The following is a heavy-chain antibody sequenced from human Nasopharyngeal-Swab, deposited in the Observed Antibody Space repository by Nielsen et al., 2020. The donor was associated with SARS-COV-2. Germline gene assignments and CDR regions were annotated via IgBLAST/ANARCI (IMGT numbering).Heavy chain of an antibody. V-gene: IGHV3-9*01. CDR3: AKARRTDTYGYECFDS. CDR2: ITWNSGNK. D-gene: IGHD5-18*01. J-gene: IGHJ4*02. Sequence: SLKISCAASGFIFEDYAMHWVRQTPGKGPEWVSGITWNSGNKGYAESVQGRFTISRDNAKNSLYLQMNSLRAEDTALYYCAKARRTDTYGYECFDSWGQGTLVTVSS. CDR1: GFIFEDYA.